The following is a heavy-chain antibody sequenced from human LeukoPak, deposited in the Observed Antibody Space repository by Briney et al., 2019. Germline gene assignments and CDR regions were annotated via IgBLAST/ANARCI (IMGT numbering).Heavy chain of an antibody. CDR1: GSTFSSYG. CDR3: AKDDSSDWYYFDY. Sequence: GGSLRLSCAASGSTFSSYGMHWVRQAPGKGLEWVAFIPYDGSNKYYADSVKGRFTISRDNSKNTLYLQMNSLRAEDTAVYYCAKDDSSDWYYFDYWGQGTLVTVSS. V-gene: IGHV3-30*02. J-gene: IGHJ4*02. D-gene: IGHD6-19*01. CDR2: IPYDGSNK.